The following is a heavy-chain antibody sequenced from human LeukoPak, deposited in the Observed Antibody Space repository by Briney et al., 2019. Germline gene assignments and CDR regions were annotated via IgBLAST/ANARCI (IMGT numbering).Heavy chain of an antibody. D-gene: IGHD6-6*01. CDR1: GYTFTSYD. Sequence: ASVKASCKASGYTFTSYDINWVRQATGQGLEWMGWMNPNSGNTGYAQKFQGRVTMTRNTSISTAYMELSSLRSEDTAVYYCARVKASIAASDPWGQGTLVTVSS. V-gene: IGHV1-8*01. J-gene: IGHJ5*02. CDR3: ARVKASIAASDP. CDR2: MNPNSGNT.